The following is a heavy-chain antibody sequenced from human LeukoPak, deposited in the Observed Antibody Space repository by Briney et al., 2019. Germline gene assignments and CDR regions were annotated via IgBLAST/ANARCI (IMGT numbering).Heavy chain of an antibody. J-gene: IGHJ4*02. CDR2: INHSGST. D-gene: IGHD6-6*01. Sequence: SETPSLTCAVYGGSFSGYYWSWIRQPPGKGLEWIGEINHSGSTNYNPSLKSRVTISVDTSKNQFSLRLSSVTAADTAVYYCARARGIAARPFDYWGQGTLVTVSS. CDR1: GGSFSGYY. V-gene: IGHV4-34*01. CDR3: ARARGIAARPFDY.